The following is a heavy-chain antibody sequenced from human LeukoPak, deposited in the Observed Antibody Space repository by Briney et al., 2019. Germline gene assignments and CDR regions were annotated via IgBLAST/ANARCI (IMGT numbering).Heavy chain of an antibody. D-gene: IGHD2-2*02. CDR3: ASRSSPGYCSSTSCYRGLAAFDI. CDR2: IIPILGIA. J-gene: IGHJ3*02. V-gene: IGHV1-69*04. Sequence: SVKVSCKASGGTFSSYAISWVRQAPGQGLEWMGRIIPILGIANYAQKFQGRVTITADKSTSTAYMELSSLRSEDTAVYYCASRSSPGYCSSTSCYRGLAAFDIWGQGTMVTVSS. CDR1: GGTFSSYA.